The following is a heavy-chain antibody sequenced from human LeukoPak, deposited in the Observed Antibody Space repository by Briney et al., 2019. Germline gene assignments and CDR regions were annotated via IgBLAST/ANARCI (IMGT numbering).Heavy chain of an antibody. D-gene: IGHD6-13*01. V-gene: IGHV4-39*01. J-gene: IGHJ5*02. CDR3: ARTHSSSWYKSVGWFDP. CDR1: GGSISSSSYY. Sequence: SETLSLTCNASGGSISSSSYYWGWIRQPPGKGLEWIGSIYYSGSTYYNPSLKSRVTISVDTSKNQFSLKLSSVTAADTAVYYCARTHSSSWYKSVGWFDPWGQGTLVTVSS. CDR2: IYYSGST.